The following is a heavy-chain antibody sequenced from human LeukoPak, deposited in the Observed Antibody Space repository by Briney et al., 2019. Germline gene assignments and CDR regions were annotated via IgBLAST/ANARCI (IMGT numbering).Heavy chain of an antibody. Sequence: ASVKVSCKASGGTFSSYAISWVRQAPGQGLEWMGRIIPILGIANYAQKFQGRVTITADKSTSTAYMELSSLRSEDTAVYYCARGEQQLNYYGMDVWGQGTTVTVSS. D-gene: IGHD6-13*01. CDR1: GGTFSSYA. CDR2: IIPILGIA. V-gene: IGHV1-69*04. J-gene: IGHJ6*02. CDR3: ARGEQQLNYYGMDV.